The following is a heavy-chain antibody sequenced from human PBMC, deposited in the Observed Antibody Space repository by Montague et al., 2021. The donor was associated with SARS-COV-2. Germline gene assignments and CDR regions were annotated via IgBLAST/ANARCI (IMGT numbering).Heavy chain of an antibody. CDR3: AGRGVRYSSSWYSYWFDP. CDR1: GGSISSSSYY. D-gene: IGHD6-13*01. CDR2: IYYSGST. J-gene: IGHJ5*02. V-gene: IGHV4-39*01. Sequence: SETLSLTCTVSGGSISSSSYYWGWIRQPPGKGLEWIGSIYYSGSTYYNPSLKSRVTISVDTSKNQFSLKLSYVTAADTAVDYCAGRGVRYSSSWYSYWFDPWGQGTLVTVSS.